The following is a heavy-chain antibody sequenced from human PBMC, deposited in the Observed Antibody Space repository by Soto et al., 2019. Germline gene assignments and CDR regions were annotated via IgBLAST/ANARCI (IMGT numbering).Heavy chain of an antibody. Sequence: SCKASGYTFTSYYMHWVRRAPGKGLEWVAVISYDGSNKYYADSVKGRFTISRDNSKNTLYLQMNSLRAEDTAVYYCAKLQRDYYDSSGYPYDYWGQGTLVTSPQ. J-gene: IGHJ4*02. CDR3: AKLQRDYYDSSGYPYDY. D-gene: IGHD3-22*01. V-gene: IGHV3-30*18. CDR1: GYTFTSYY. CDR2: ISYDGSNK.